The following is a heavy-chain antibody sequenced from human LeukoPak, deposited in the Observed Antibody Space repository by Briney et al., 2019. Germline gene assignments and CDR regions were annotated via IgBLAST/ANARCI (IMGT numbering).Heavy chain of an antibody. CDR1: GFTFSSYA. Sequence: GGSLRLSCATSGFTFSSYAMSWVRQAPGKGLEWVSDFRGSGGNKYYADSVRGRFTISRDNSKNTLYLQMNNLRVEDTAVYYCAKDPAYGSYLGGQGTLVTVSS. CDR3: AKDPAYGSYL. D-gene: IGHD1-26*01. V-gene: IGHV3-23*01. CDR2: FRGSGGNK. J-gene: IGHJ4*02.